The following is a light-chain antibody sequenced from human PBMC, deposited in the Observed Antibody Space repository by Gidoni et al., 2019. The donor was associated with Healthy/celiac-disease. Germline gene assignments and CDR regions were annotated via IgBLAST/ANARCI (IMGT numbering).Light chain of an antibody. CDR3: QQYGSSPTYT. V-gene: IGKV3-20*01. J-gene: IGKJ2*01. Sequence: MVLTQSPGTLSLSPGERATLSCRASQSVSSSYLSSYQQKPGQAPSLLIYGPSSRATGIPDRFSGSGSGTDFTLTISRLEPEDFAVYYCQQYGSSPTYTFGQGTKLEIK. CDR2: GPS. CDR1: QSVSSSY.